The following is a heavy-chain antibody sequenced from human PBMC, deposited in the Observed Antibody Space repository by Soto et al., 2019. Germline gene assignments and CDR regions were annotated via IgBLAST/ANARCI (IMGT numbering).Heavy chain of an antibody. CDR2: IFYTGHT. Sequence: QVQLQESGPGLVKPSQAMSLTCTVSGVSINNADYYWTWLRQHPGQGLEWIGYIFYTGHTSYNPSLQSRVSMSSDSSNNQFSLRLTSVTAADSAVYYCATRRRIVARTLDSWGQGTLVTVSS. CDR1: GVSINNADYY. CDR3: ATRRRIVARTLDS. V-gene: IGHV4-31*03. D-gene: IGHD5-12*01. J-gene: IGHJ4*02.